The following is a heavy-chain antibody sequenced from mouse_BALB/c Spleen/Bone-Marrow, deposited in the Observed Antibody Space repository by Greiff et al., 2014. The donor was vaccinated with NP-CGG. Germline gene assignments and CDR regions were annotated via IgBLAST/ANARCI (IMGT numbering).Heavy chain of an antibody. CDR2: IDPANGNT. Sequence: VQLQPSGAALVQPGASVQLSCPASGFHIQDTYLPWVTPRPAQGLEWIGRIDPANGNTKYDPKFQGKATITADTSSNTAYLQLSSLTSEDTAVYYCARLDLFAYWGQGTLVTVSA. CDR1: GFHIQDTY. J-gene: IGHJ3*01. CDR3: ARLDLFAY. V-gene: IGHV14-3*02.